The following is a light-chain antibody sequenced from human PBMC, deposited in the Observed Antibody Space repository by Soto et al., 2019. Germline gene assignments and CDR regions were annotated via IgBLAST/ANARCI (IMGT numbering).Light chain of an antibody. V-gene: IGLV2-14*01. CDR1: SSDVCAYKY. Sequence: QSALTQPASVSGSPGPAITVTCTGTSSDVCAYKYVSWYQQHPDKAPTVMIYEVSKRPSGVSHRLPGTKSGNTAYLTISRLQAEDEADYFCSSYSSCSPLFIFRSGT. CDR2: EVS. J-gene: IGLJ6*01. CDR3: SSYSSCSPLFI.